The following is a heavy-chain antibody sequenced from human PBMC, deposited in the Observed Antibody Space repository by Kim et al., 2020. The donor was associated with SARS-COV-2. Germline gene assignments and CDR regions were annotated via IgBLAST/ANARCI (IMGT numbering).Heavy chain of an antibody. D-gene: IGHD4-17*01. V-gene: IGHV3-30*07. CDR3: ARERLDYGGNSWFDY. J-gene: IGHJ4*02. Sequence: DSEKGRFTISRDNAKNTLYLQMNSRRAEDTSVYYCARERLDYGGNSWFDYWGQGTLVTVSS.